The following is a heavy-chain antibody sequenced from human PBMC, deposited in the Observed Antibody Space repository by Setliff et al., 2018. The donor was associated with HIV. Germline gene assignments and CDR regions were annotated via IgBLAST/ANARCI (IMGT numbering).Heavy chain of an antibody. V-gene: IGHV4-39*01. CDR2: IYYSGST. D-gene: IGHD5-18*01. CDR1: GGSISSSSYY. J-gene: IGHJ4*02. Sequence: KPSETLSLTCTVSGGSISSSSYYWGWIRQPPGKGLEWIGSIYYSGSTYYNPSLKSRVTISVDTSKNQFSLKLSSVTAADTAVYYCARQDSYSYGYNYFDYWGQGTLVTAPQ. CDR3: ARQDSYSYGYNYFDY.